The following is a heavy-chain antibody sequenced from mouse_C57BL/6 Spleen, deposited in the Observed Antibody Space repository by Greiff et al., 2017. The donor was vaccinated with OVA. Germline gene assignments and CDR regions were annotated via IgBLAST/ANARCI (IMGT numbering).Heavy chain of an antibody. Sequence: QVQLQQSGAELVRPGASVKLSCKASGYTFTDYYINWVKQRPGQGLEWIARIYPGSGNTYYNEKFKGKATLTAEKSSSTAYMQLSSLTSEDSAVYFCARPPPYYSNLFAYWGQGTLVTVSA. CDR2: IYPGSGNT. V-gene: IGHV1-76*01. D-gene: IGHD2-5*01. CDR3: ARPPPYYSNLFAY. J-gene: IGHJ3*01. CDR1: GYTFTDYY.